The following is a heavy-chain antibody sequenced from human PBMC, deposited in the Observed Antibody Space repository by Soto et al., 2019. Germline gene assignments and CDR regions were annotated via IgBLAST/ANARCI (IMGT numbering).Heavy chain of an antibody. D-gene: IGHD3-10*01. J-gene: IGHJ4*01. Sequence: QVQLQQWGAGLLKPSETLSLTCAVSGGSLGGFHWSWIRQPPGKGLEWIGEISRSGSTNYGPSLKRPVTMSMDTSRNQVSLNLSSVTDADTAVYYCARGRTAALIETRLFRVLFDLWGHGNLVTVSS. CDR2: ISRSGST. CDR3: ARGRTAALIETRLFRVLFDL. CDR1: GGSLGGFH. V-gene: IGHV4-34*01.